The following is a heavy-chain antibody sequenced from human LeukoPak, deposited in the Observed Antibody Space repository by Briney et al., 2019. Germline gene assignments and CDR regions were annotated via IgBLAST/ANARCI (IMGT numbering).Heavy chain of an antibody. D-gene: IGHD3-22*01. CDR2: IYYSGST. Sequence: SETLSLTCTVSGGSISSYYWSWIRQPPGKGLEWIGYIYYSGSTNYNPSLKSRVTISVDTSKNQFSLKLSSVTAADTAVYYCARSSGRGWFDPWGQGTLVTVSS. V-gene: IGHV4-59*01. CDR3: ARSSGRGWFDP. J-gene: IGHJ5*02. CDR1: GGSISSYY.